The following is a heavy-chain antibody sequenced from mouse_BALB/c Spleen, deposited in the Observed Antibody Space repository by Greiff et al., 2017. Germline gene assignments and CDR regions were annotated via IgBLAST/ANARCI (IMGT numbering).Heavy chain of an antibody. Sequence: LVKTGASVKISCKASGYSFTGYYMHWVKQSHGKSLEWIGYISCYNGATSYNQKFKGKATFTVDTSSSTAYMQFNSLTSEDSAVYYCARGTLYYYAMDYWGQGTSVTVSS. J-gene: IGHJ4*01. CDR1: GYSFTGYY. D-gene: IGHD3-1*01. V-gene: IGHV1S34*01. CDR3: ARGTLYYYAMDY. CDR2: ISCYNGAT.